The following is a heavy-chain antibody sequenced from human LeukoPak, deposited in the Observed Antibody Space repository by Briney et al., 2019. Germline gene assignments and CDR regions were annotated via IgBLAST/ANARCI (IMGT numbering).Heavy chain of an antibody. Sequence: PGGSLRLSCVASGFTLSSHNINWVRQAPGKGLGWVSHISSSGSITYYGDSVKGRITISRDIAKNSVSLYMNSLRAEDSAVYYCARPGITAFDIWGQGTMVTVSS. V-gene: IGHV3-48*01. J-gene: IGHJ3*02. CDR3: ARPGITAFDI. CDR1: GFTLSSHN. CDR2: ISSSGSIT.